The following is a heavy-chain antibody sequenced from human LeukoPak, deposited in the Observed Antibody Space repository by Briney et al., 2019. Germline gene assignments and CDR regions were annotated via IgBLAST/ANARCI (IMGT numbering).Heavy chain of an antibody. CDR3: AKDLSRRGSLDIVVVPAAIGIFFDY. V-gene: IGHV3-23*01. CDR1: GFTFSSYA. CDR2: ISGSGGST. Sequence: GGSLRLFCAASGFTFSSYAMSWVRQAPGKGLEWVSAISGSGGSTYYADSVKGRFTISRDNSKNTLYLQMNSLRAEDTAVYYCAKDLSRRGSLDIVVVPAAIGIFFDYWGQGTLVTVSS. D-gene: IGHD2-2*02. J-gene: IGHJ4*02.